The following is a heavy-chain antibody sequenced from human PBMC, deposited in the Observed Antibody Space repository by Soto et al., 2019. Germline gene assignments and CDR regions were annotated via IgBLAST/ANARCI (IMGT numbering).Heavy chain of an antibody. Sequence: QVQLQESGPGLVKPSQTLSLTCTVSGGSISSGGYYWSWIRQHPGKGLEWIGYIYYSGSTYYNPSLKRRVTISVDTSKNQFSLKLSSVTAADTAVYYCAGAYSSGRLLRWSQNAFDIWGQGTMVTVSS. J-gene: IGHJ3*02. CDR1: GGSISSGGYY. CDR2: IYYSGST. V-gene: IGHV4-31*03. D-gene: IGHD3-22*01. CDR3: AGAYSSGRLLRWSQNAFDI.